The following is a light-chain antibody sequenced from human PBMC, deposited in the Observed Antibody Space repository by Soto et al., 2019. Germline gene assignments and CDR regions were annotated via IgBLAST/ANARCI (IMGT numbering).Light chain of an antibody. Sequence: EIVLTQSPDTLSLSPGERATLSCRASHTVTSGYLAWYQQKPGQAPRLLIYDASKRATGIPARFSGSGFGTDFTLTISSLEPEDFAVYYCQQRSKWRTFGQGPRWIS. V-gene: IGKV3-11*01. J-gene: IGKJ1*01. CDR3: QQRSKWRT. CDR2: DAS. CDR1: HTVTSGY.